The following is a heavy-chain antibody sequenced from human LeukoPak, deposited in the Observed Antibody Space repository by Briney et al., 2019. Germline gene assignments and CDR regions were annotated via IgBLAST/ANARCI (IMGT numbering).Heavy chain of an antibody. CDR2: INPISGTT. Sequence: GASVKVSCKASGYTFSDYYIHWVRQAPGQGLEWMGIINPISGTTSSAQKFQGRVTMTRDTSTSTVYMELSSLRSEDTAVYYCATGQPAGDDAFDIWGQGTMVTVSS. D-gene: IGHD1-1*01. J-gene: IGHJ3*02. V-gene: IGHV1-46*01. CDR1: GYTFSDYY. CDR3: ATGQPAGDDAFDI.